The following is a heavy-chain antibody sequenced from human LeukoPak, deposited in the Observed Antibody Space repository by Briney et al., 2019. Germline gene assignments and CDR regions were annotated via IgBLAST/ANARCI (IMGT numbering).Heavy chain of an antibody. D-gene: IGHD5-18*01. V-gene: IGHV4-59*02. CDR3: ARRVDTAKIDY. CDR1: GATVTRYY. CDR2: IYNNGRSGTT. J-gene: IGHJ4*01. Sequence: PSDTLSLLCNVSGATVTRYYWSWIRQSPGGGLEWIGFIYNNGRSGTTNYNPSLKSRVTISLDTSKNQFSLRLTSVIAADTAAYFCARRVDTAKIDYWGHGTLVTVSS.